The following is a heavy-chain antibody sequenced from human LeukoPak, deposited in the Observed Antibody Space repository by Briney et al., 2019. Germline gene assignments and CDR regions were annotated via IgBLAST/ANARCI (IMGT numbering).Heavy chain of an antibody. V-gene: IGHV3-74*01. CDR3: VRDRPHNWFDP. J-gene: IGHJ5*02. CDR1: GFTFSSHW. CDR2: IDNDGSHT. Sequence: GGSLRLSCAASGFTFSSHWMHWVRHAPGKGLVWVSRIDNDGSHTNYADSVKGRFTISRDNAKNMLWLQMNSLRVEDTAVYYCVRDRPHNWFDPWGQGILVTLSS.